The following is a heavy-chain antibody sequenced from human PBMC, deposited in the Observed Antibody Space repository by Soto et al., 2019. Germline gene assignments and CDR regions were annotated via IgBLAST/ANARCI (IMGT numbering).Heavy chain of an antibody. J-gene: IGHJ4*02. Sequence: SETLSLTCAVYGGSFSGYYWSWIRQPPGKGLEWIGEINHSGSTNYNPSLKSRVTISVDTSKNQFSLKLSSVTAADTAVYYCARVEYSSSRPKFDYWGQGTLVTVSS. V-gene: IGHV4-34*01. CDR3: ARVEYSSSRPKFDY. CDR1: GGSFSGYY. D-gene: IGHD6-6*01. CDR2: INHSGST.